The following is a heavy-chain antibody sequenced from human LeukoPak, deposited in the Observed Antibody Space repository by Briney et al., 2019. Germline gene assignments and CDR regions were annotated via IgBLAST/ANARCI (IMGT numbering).Heavy chain of an antibody. Sequence: GESLKISWKGSGYSFTSYWIGWVRQMPGKGLGWMGIVYPGDSDTRYRPSFQGQVTISADKSISTAYLQWSSLKASDTAMYYCAKTYYYGSGSPNYFDYWGQGTLVTVSS. D-gene: IGHD3-10*01. J-gene: IGHJ4*02. CDR3: AKTYYYGSGSPNYFDY. CDR1: GYSFTSYW. V-gene: IGHV5-51*01. CDR2: VYPGDSDT.